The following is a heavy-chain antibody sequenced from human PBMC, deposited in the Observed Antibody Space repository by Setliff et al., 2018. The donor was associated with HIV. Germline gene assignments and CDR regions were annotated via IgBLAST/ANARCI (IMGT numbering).Heavy chain of an antibody. D-gene: IGHD1-1*01. J-gene: IGHJ4*01. CDR3: VRSGYYWNASPSF. CDR2: SCYSRIT. Sequence: SVTLSLTCTVSGDSVTSETYCWGWIRQPPEKGLEWIGSSCYSRITYYNSSLKSRATLSVDTPRNQRSLKLSSVTAADTAVYYCVRSGYYWNASPSFWGHGTLVTVSS. V-gene: IGHV4-39*01. CDR1: GDSVTSETYC.